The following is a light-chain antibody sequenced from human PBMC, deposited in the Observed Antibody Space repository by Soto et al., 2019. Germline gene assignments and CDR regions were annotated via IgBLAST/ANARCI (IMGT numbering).Light chain of an antibody. CDR1: SSDVGGYNY. V-gene: IGLV2-11*01. Sequence: QSALTQPRSVSGSPGQSVTISCTGTSSDVGGYNYVSWYQQHPGKAPKLMIYDVSKRPSGVPDRFSGSKSGNTASLTISRLQAEDEADYYCCSYAGSYTPVVFGGGTKLTVL. J-gene: IGLJ2*01. CDR3: CSYAGSYTPVV. CDR2: DVS.